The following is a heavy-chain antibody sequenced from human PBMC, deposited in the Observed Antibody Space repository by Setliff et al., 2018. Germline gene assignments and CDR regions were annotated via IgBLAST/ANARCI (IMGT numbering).Heavy chain of an antibody. CDR2: INNYNFNT. CDR3: ARINFYVSSGYYYAPDY. Sequence: ASVKVSCKASGYTLTSYGVTWVRQAPGQGLEWMGWINNYNFNTQYAQKFQGRVTVTTDTSTTTAYMELRSLRADDTAVYFCARINFYVSSGYYYAPDYWGQGTLVTVSS. D-gene: IGHD3-22*01. V-gene: IGHV1-18*01. J-gene: IGHJ4*02. CDR1: GYTLTSYG.